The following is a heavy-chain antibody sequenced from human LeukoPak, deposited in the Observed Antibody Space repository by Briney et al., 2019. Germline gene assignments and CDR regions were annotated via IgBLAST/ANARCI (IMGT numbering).Heavy chain of an antibody. CDR2: INYSGST. V-gene: IGHV4-59*02. D-gene: IGHD6-19*01. CDR1: GGSVSDYY. Sequence: PSATLSLTCTVSGGSVSDYYWSWIRQPPGKGLEWIGDINYSGSTNYNLSLKSRVTISLDTSNNQVPLIPISVPAADPAVYYCATTKLSLAFDSWGQGTLVTVSS. J-gene: IGHJ4*02. CDR3: ATTKLSLAFDS.